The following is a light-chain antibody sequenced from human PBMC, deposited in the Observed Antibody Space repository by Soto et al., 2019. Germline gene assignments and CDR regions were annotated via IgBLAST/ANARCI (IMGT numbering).Light chain of an antibody. Sequence: ALTQPASVSGAPGQGITISCTGTTSDVGGYNYVSWYQQHPGKVPKLLIHEVSNRPSGVSNRFSGSKSGNTASLTISGLQAEDEADYYCLSKTSSISYVFGTGTKVTVL. CDR1: TSDVGGYNY. J-gene: IGLJ1*01. CDR3: LSKTSSISYV. V-gene: IGLV2-14*01. CDR2: EVS.